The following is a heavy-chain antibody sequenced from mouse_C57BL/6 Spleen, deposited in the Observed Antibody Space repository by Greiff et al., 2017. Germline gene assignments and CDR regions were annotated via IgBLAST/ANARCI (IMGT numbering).Heavy chain of an antibody. D-gene: IGHD1-1*01. CDR2: IDPSDSYT. CDR1: GYTFTSYW. CDR3: ARSIYYYGSSYCFDY. J-gene: IGHJ2*01. Sequence: VQLQQPGAELVMPGASVKLSCKASGYTFTSYWMHWVKQRPGQGLEWIGEIDPSDSYTNYNQKFKGKSTLTVDKSSSTAYMQLSSLTSEDSAVYFCARSIYYYGSSYCFDYWGQGTTLTVSS. V-gene: IGHV1-69*01.